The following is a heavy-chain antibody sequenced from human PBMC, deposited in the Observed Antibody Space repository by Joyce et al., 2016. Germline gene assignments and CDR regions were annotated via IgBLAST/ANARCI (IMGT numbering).Heavy chain of an antibody. CDR3: AKDQYYGGEVGWLDP. J-gene: IGHJ5*02. V-gene: IGHV3-23*01. D-gene: IGHD2-21*01. Sequence: EVQLLESGGGLVQQGGSVRLSCAASGFTFSNYAMRWVRQGPGKGLEWVSGIRGSGDATYYADSVKGRFTISRDNSKKTVYLQMNSLRAEDTAIYYCAKDQYYGGEVGWLDPWGQGTLVTVSS. CDR2: IRGSGDAT. CDR1: GFTFSNYA.